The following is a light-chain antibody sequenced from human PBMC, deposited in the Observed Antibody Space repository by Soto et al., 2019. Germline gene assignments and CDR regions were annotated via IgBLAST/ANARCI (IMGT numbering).Light chain of an antibody. J-gene: IGKJ3*01. V-gene: IGKV3-20*01. Sequence: EIVLTQSPGTLSLSQGERATLSCRASQSVSSSYLAWYQQKPGQAPRLLIYGASSRATGIPDRFSGSGSGTDFTLTISRLEPEDFAVYYCQQYGSSFTFGPGTKVDIK. CDR1: QSVSSSY. CDR3: QQYGSSFT. CDR2: GAS.